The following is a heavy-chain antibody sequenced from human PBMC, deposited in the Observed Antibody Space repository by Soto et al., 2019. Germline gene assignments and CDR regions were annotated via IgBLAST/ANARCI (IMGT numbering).Heavy chain of an antibody. CDR2: ITGSGAAT. CDR1: GFIFSDSA. CDR3: AKMGSGTGYYLDD. Sequence: GGSLRLSCAASGFIFSDSALSWVRQAPGKGLEWVSAITGSGAATYYADSVKGRFSISRDNPEDTLCWRMNNLRTDDTAVYYCAKMGSGTGYYLDDWGQGTLVTVSS. D-gene: IGHD3-3*01. V-gene: IGHV3-23*01. J-gene: IGHJ4*02.